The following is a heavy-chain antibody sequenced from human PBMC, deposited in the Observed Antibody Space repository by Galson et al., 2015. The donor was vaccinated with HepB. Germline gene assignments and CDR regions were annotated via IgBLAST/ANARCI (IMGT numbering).Heavy chain of an antibody. V-gene: IGHV3-30*04. D-gene: IGHD5-24*01. J-gene: IGHJ4*02. CDR3: ARSSDGYNYEEVDY. CDR1: GFTFSSYA. CDR2: ISYDGSNK. Sequence: SLRLSCAASGFTFSSYAMHWVRQAPGKGLEWVAVISYDGSNKYYADSVKGRFTISRDNSKNTLYLQMNSLRAEDTAVYYCARSSDGYNYEEVDYWGQGTLVTVSS.